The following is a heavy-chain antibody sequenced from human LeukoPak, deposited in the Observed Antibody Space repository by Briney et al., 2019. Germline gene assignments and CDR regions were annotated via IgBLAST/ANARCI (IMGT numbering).Heavy chain of an antibody. CDR3: ATSWGPDASAFRWGRDGMDV. V-gene: IGHV3-23*01. CDR1: GLTFNNYA. CDR2: ISKSGDHT. D-gene: IGHD3-16*01. Sequence: GGPLRLSCALSGLTFNNYAMSWVRKAPGKGLEWVSAISKSGDHTYYAASAKGRFTIYSDNPKNTQYLQMNSLRAEDTAVYYCATSWGPDASAFRWGRDGMDVWGQGTTVIVS. J-gene: IGHJ6*02.